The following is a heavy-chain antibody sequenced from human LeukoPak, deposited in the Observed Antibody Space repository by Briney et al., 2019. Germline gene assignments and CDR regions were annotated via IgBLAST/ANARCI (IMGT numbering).Heavy chain of an antibody. CDR1: GFTFSSYW. J-gene: IGHJ4*02. D-gene: IGHD2-2*01. CDR3: ARYPAAQVWYFDY. V-gene: IGHV3-7*01. Sequence: HTGGSLRLSCAASGFTFSSYWMSWVRQAPGKGLEWVANIKQDGSEKYYVDSVKGRFTISRDNAKNSLYLQMNSLRAEDTAVYYCARYPAAQVWYFDYRGQGTLVTVSS. CDR2: IKQDGSEK.